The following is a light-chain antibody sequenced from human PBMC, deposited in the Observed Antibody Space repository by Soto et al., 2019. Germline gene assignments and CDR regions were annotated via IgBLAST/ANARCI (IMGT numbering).Light chain of an antibody. V-gene: IGKV1-5*03. Sequence: DIQMTQSPSTLSASVGDGVTITCRASQSISSWLAWYQQKPGKAPKLLIYKASSLQSGVPSRFSGSESGTEFTLTISSLQPDDFETYYCQQYNDYYWTFGQGTKVDIK. J-gene: IGKJ1*01. CDR1: QSISSW. CDR2: KAS. CDR3: QQYNDYYWT.